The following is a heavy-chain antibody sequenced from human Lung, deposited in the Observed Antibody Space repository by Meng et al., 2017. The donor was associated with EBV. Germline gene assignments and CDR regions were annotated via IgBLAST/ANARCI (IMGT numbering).Heavy chain of an antibody. Sequence: QWRVVQFVSELKKPGASVKVSGKSTGYTFSTYSINWVRQAQGRGLEWMGWISTNTGTPTYTQGFTGRFVFSLDTSVSTAYLQISSLKAEDTAVYYCARGGNFDPWGQGTLVTVSS. V-gene: IGHV7-4-1*02. CDR2: ISTNTGTP. CDR3: ARGGNFDP. D-gene: IGHD2/OR15-2a*01. J-gene: IGHJ5*02. CDR1: GYTFSTYS.